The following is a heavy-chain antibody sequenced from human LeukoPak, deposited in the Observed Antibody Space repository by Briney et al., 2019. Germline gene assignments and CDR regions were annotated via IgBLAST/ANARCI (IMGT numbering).Heavy chain of an antibody. Sequence: ASVKVSCKASGGTFSSYAISWVRQAPGQGLEWMGRIIPIFGTANYAQKFQGRVTITTDESTSTAYMELSSLRSEDTAVYYCARDLFPQYCSGGSCYSSSGYYIDYWGQGTLVTVSS. CDR2: IIPIFGTA. CDR1: GGTFSSYA. CDR3: ARDLFPQYCSGGSCYSSSGYYIDY. V-gene: IGHV1-69*05. D-gene: IGHD2-15*01. J-gene: IGHJ4*02.